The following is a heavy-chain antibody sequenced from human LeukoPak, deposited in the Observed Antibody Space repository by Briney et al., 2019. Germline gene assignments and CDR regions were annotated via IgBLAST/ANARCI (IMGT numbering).Heavy chain of an antibody. D-gene: IGHD1-26*01. CDR3: ARDKWVAFDI. V-gene: IGHV3-21*03. CDR2: ISSSSSYI. Sequence: GGSLRLSCAASGFTFSNYAMSWVRQAPGKGLEGVSSISSSSSYIYYADSVKGRFTISRDDAKNSLYLQMNSLRAEDTAVYYCARDKWVAFDIWGQGTMVTVSS. J-gene: IGHJ3*02. CDR1: GFTFSNYA.